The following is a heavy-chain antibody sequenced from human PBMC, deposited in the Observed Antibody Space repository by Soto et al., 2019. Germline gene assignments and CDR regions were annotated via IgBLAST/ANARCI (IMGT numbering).Heavy chain of an antibody. CDR2: INPQTGGT. CDR1: GYTFTGYY. V-gene: IGHV1-2*02. Sequence: ASVKVSCKASGYTFTGYYIHWVREAPGQGLEWMGWINPQTGGTSYAQKFQGRVTLSRDASINTAYLELSRLRFDDAAVYFCARERYQVISDGMDVWGQGTTVTVSS. J-gene: IGHJ6*02. CDR3: ARERYQVISDGMDV. D-gene: IGHD2-2*01.